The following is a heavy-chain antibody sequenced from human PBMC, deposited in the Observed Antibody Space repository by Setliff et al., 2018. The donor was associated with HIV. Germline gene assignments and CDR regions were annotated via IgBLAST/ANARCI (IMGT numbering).Heavy chain of an antibody. J-gene: IGHJ3*02. CDR1: GYTFTSYY. Sequence: GASVKVSCKASGYTFTSYYLHWVRQAPGQGLEWMGMINPSGGSASYAQKFQGRVTMSRDTSTSTVYMELSSLRSEDTAVYYCARDYFDSSAYHYGFGALDIWGQGTMVTVSS. V-gene: IGHV1-46*01. CDR2: INPSGGSA. D-gene: IGHD3-22*01. CDR3: ARDYFDSSAYHYGFGALDI.